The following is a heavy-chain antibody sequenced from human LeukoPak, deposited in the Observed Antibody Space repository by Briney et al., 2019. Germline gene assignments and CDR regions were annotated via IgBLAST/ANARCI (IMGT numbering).Heavy chain of an antibody. J-gene: IGHJ3*02. CDR1: GYSFTDYW. CDR3: ARRLTRETFDI. D-gene: IGHD2-21*02. CDR2: IHPRDSNT. V-gene: IGHV5-51*01. Sequence: GESLKISCQGSGYSFTDYWIGWVRQLPGKGLEWMGIIHPRDSNTRYSPSFRGQVTISADRSTRIASLQWSSLKASDTAMYYCARRLTRETFDIWGQGTMITVSS.